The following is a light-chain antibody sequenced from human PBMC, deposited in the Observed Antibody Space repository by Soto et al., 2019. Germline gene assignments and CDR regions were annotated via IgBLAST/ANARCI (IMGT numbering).Light chain of an antibody. Sequence: QSALTQPASVSGSPGQSITISCTGTSSDVGAYNYVSWYQHHPGKAPKLMIYEVSNRPSGVSNRFSGSKSGNTASLTISGLQAEDEADYYCSSYTSSSTVFGAGTKVTVL. V-gene: IGLV2-14*01. J-gene: IGLJ2*01. CDR2: EVS. CDR3: SSYTSSSTV. CDR1: SSDVGAYNY.